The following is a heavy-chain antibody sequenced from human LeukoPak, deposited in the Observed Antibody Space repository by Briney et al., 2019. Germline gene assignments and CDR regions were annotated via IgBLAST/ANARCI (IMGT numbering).Heavy chain of an antibody. J-gene: IGHJ3*02. V-gene: IGHV3-48*02. CDR2: ITSSSSTI. CDR3: STGSGHAFDI. CDR1: GFTFSSYN. D-gene: IGHD3-10*01. Sequence: GGSLRLSCAASGFTFSSYNMNWVRQAPGKGLEWVSYITSSSSTIYYADSVKGRFTISRDNARNSLYLQMNSLRDEDTAVYYCSTGSGHAFDIWGQGTMVTVSS.